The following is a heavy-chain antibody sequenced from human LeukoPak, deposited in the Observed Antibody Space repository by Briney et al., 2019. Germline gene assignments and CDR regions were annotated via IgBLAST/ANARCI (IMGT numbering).Heavy chain of an antibody. D-gene: IGHD4-17*01. V-gene: IGHV1-69*05. CDR3: ARDVHGDYGSGWFDP. CDR1: GGTFNNSA. CDR2: IMPLFGTA. Sequence: SVKVSCKTSGGTFNNSAISWVRQAPGQGLEWLGGIMPLFGTAGYAQKFQGRVTITKDESTRTVYLELTSLTSDDTAVSYCARDVHGDYGSGWFDPWGQGTLVSVSS. J-gene: IGHJ5*02.